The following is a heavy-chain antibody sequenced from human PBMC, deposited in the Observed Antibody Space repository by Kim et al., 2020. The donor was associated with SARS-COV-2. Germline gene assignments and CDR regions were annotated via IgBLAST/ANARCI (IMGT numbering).Heavy chain of an antibody. D-gene: IGHD6-13*01. CDR3: ARPRYSTSWYGMDV. Sequence: GESLKISCEGYGFYFSNYRIAWVRQMPGKGLEWMGMIYAGDSQTRYSPSFQGQVTISVDKSIGTAYLQWSSLQASDTAKYYCARPRYSTSWYGMDVWGQGTTVTVSS. V-gene: IGHV5-51*01. CDR2: IYAGDSQT. J-gene: IGHJ6*02. CDR1: GFYFSNYR.